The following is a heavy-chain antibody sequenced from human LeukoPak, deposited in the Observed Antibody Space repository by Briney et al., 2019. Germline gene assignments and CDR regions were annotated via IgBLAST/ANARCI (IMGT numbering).Heavy chain of an antibody. CDR3: VKDLSSRGYSGYFDY. J-gene: IGHJ4*02. V-gene: IGHV3-9*01. Sequence: GRSLRLSCAASGFNIDDYAMHWVRQAPGKGLEWVSGISWNSGSIGYADSVKGRFTISRDNAKNSLYLQMNSLRAEDTAVYYCVKDLSSRGYSGYFDYWGQGTLVTVSS. CDR1: GFNIDDYA. D-gene: IGHD5-12*01. CDR2: ISWNSGSI.